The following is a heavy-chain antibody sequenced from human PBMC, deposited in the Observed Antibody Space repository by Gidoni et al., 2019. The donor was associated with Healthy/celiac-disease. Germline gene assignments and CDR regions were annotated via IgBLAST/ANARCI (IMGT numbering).Heavy chain of an antibody. Sequence: QVQLQESGPGLVKPSETLSLACTVSGVSISSYYWSWIRQPPGKGLEWIGYIYYSGSTNYNPSLKSRVTISVDTSKNQFSLKLSSVTAADTAVYYCAGGSGYSSSWAWFDPWGQGTLVTVSS. CDR1: GVSISSYY. J-gene: IGHJ5*02. D-gene: IGHD6-13*01. V-gene: IGHV4-59*01. CDR3: AGGSGYSSSWAWFDP. CDR2: IYYSGST.